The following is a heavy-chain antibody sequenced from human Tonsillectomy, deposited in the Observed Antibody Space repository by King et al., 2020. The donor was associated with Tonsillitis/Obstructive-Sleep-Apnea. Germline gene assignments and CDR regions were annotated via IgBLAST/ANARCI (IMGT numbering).Heavy chain of an antibody. D-gene: IGHD3-10*01. V-gene: IGHV4-39*01. CDR3: ARHSGPLLHCYFDL. Sequence: QLQESGPRLVKPSETMSLTCTVSGGSISSSSSYWGWIRQPPGKGLEWIGNIYYSGSTYYNPSLKSRLTISVDTSKNQFSLQLSSVNAADTAVYDCARHSGPLLHCYFDLWGRGTLVTVSS. J-gene: IGHJ2*01. CDR2: IYYSGST. CDR1: GGSISSSSSY.